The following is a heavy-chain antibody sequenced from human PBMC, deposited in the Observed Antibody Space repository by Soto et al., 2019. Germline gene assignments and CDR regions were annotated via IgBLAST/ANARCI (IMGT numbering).Heavy chain of an antibody. CDR3: ARDNSANYYYGMDV. CDR1: GGSISSYY. V-gene: IGHV4-59*01. J-gene: IGHJ6*02. Sequence: PSETLSLTCTVSGGSISSYYWSWIRQPPGKGLEWIGYIYYSGSTNYNPSLKSRVTISVDTSKNQFSLKLSSVTAADTAVYYCARDNSANYYYGMDVWGQGTTVTVSS. D-gene: IGHD3-10*01. CDR2: IYYSGST.